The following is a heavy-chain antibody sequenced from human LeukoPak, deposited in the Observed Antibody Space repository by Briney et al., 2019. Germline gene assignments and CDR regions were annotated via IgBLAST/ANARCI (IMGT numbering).Heavy chain of an antibody. D-gene: IGHD5-24*01. CDR3: ARIRDGYNDAYDI. CDR2: INPGGDNT. J-gene: IGHJ3*02. CDR1: GYTLTSYD. V-gene: IGHV1-46*01. Sequence: ASVKVSCKASGYTLTSYDINWVRQAPGQGLEWMGLINPGGDNTNYAQNFQGRVTMTRDTSASTVYMELSSLRSEDTAIYYCARIRDGYNDAYDIWGQGTVVTVPS.